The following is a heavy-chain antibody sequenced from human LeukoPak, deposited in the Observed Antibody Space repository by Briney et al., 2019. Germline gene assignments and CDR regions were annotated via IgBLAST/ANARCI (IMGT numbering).Heavy chain of an antibody. D-gene: IGHD1/OR15-1a*01. J-gene: IGHJ3*02. CDR3: ARDSDWNKAFDI. V-gene: IGHV4-59*01. Sequence: SETLSLTCTVSGGSISSYYWSWIRQPPGKGLEWIGYIYYSGSTNYNPSLKSRVTISVDTSKNQFSLKLSSVTAADTAVYYCARDSDWNKAFDIWGQGTMVTVSS. CDR2: IYYSGST. CDR1: GGSISSYY.